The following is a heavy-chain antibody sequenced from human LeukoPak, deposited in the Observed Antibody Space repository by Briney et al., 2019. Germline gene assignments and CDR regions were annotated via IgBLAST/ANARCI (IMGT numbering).Heavy chain of an antibody. CDR1: GGSISSYY. CDR3: ARHSGIAARPGYYYYGMDV. J-gene: IGHJ6*02. V-gene: IGHV4-59*08. D-gene: IGHD6-6*01. CDR2: IYYSGST. Sequence: SETLSLTCTASGGSISSYYWSWIRQPPGKGLEWIGYIYYSGSTNYSPSLKSRVTISVDTSKNQFSLKLSSVTAADTAVYYCARHSGIAARPGYYYYGMDVWGQGTTVTVSS.